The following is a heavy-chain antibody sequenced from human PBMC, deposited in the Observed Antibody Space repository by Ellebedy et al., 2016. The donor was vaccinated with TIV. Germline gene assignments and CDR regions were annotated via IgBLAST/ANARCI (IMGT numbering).Heavy chain of an antibody. V-gene: IGHV3-48*04. Sequence: GESLKISCAASRFTFSTYSMNWVRQAPGKGLEWVSYIGSRITTIYYADSVKGRFTISRDNAKNSLYLQMNSLRAEDTAVYYCAKGYCSGVNCYAHIWGQGTLVTVSS. CDR1: RFTFSTYS. D-gene: IGHD2-15*01. CDR2: IGSRITTI. J-gene: IGHJ4*02. CDR3: AKGYCSGVNCYAHI.